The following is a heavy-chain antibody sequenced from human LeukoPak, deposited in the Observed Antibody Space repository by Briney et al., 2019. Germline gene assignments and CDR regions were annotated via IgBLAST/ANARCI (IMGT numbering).Heavy chain of an antibody. CDR3: ARAGSSWYPAPRNWFDP. Sequence: SETLSLTCIVSGGSISSYYWNWIRQPPGKGLEWIGYIYYSGSTNYNPSLKSRVTISVDTSKNQFSLKLSSVTAADTAVYYCARAGSSWYPAPRNWFDPWGQGTLVTVSS. J-gene: IGHJ5*02. CDR1: GGSISSYY. CDR2: IYYSGST. V-gene: IGHV4-59*01. D-gene: IGHD6-13*01.